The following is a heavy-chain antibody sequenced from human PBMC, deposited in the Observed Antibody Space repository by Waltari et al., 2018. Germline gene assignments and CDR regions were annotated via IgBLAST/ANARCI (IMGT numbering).Heavy chain of an antibody. CDR3: ARDIYDFSDSSGYYEVWFDP. CDR2: IIHILGIA. V-gene: IGHV1-69*08. CDR1: GGTFSSYT. J-gene: IGHJ5*02. D-gene: IGHD3-22*01. Sequence: QVQLVQSGAEVKKPGSSVKVSCKASGGTFSSYTISWVRQAPGQGLEWMGRIIHILGIANYAQKFQGRVTITADKSTSTAYMELSSLRSEDTAVYYCARDIYDFSDSSGYYEVWFDPWGQGTLVTVSS.